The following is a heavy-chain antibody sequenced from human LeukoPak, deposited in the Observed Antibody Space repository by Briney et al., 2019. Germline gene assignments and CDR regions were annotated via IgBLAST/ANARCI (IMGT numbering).Heavy chain of an antibody. CDR2: INPKSGGT. D-gene: IGHD3-3*01. CDR1: GYTFTGYY. Sequence: ASVKVSCKASGYTFTGYYMHWERQASGQGLEWMGWINPKSGGTNYAQKFQGRVTMTRDTSISTAYMELSRLRSDDTAVYYCARVGGDYDFWSAPGAFDIGGQGTMVTVSS. V-gene: IGHV1-2*02. J-gene: IGHJ3*02. CDR3: ARVGGDYDFWSAPGAFDI.